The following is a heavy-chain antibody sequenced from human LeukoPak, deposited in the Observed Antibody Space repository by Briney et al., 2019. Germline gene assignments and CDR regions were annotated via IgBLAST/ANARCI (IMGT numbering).Heavy chain of an antibody. CDR3: TTSPLYGDFDY. J-gene: IGHJ4*02. V-gene: IGHV3-49*04. CDR1: GFTFGDYA. CDR2: IRSKAYGGTT. D-gene: IGHD4-17*01. Sequence: GGSLRLSCTASGFTFGDYAMSWVRQAPGKGLEWVGFIRSKAYGGTTEYAASVKGRFTISRDDSKSIAYLHMNSLKTGDTAVYYCTTSPLYGDFDYWGQGTLVTVSS.